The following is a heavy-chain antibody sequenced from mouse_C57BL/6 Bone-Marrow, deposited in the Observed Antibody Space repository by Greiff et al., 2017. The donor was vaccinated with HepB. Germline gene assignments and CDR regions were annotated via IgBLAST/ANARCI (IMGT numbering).Heavy chain of an antibody. CDR1: GFTFSDYG. CDR2: ISSGSSTI. J-gene: IGHJ1*03. V-gene: IGHV5-17*01. CDR3: ARREYDHDWYFDV. Sequence: EVKVVESGGGLVKPGGSLKLSCAASGFTFSDYGMHWVRQAPEKGLEWVAYISSGSSTIYYADTVKGRFTISRDNAKNTLFLQMTSLRSEDTAMYYCARREYDHDWYFDVWGTGTTVTVSS. D-gene: IGHD2-14*01.